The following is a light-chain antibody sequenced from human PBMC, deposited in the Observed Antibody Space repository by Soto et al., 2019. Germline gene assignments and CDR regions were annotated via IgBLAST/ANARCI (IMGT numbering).Light chain of an antibody. Sequence: DIQMTQSPSSLSASVGDRVTITCQASHDIRNYLNWFQQKPGKGPELLIYDVSNLQSGVPSRFSGSGSGTEFTLTISSLQPDDFAVYYCQQYYRYPWTFGQGTQVEIK. V-gene: IGKV1-16*01. J-gene: IGKJ1*01. CDR1: HDIRNY. CDR2: DVS. CDR3: QQYYRYPWT.